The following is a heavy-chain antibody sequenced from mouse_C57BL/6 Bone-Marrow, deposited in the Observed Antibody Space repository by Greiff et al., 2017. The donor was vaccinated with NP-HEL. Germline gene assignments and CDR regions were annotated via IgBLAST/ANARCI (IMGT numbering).Heavy chain of an antibody. D-gene: IGHD2-5*01. CDR1: GYTFTNYW. V-gene: IGHV1-63*01. J-gene: IGHJ3*01. CDR2: IYPGGGYT. Sequence: QVQLKESGAELVRPGTSVKMSCKASGYTFTNYWIGWAKQRPGHGLEWIGDIYPGGGYTNYNEKFKGKATLTADKSSSTAYMQFSSLTSEDYAIYYCARDSNFTWFAYWGQGTLVTVSA. CDR3: ARDSNFTWFAY.